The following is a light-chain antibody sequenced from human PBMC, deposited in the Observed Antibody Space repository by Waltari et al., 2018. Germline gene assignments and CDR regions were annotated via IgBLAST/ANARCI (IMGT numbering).Light chain of an antibody. CDR1: SSHVGGFDF. CDR3: SSYVANNNPV. CDR2: EVS. Sequence: QSALTHPPSASGSPGQSVTISCTGTSSHVGGFDFVSWYQHHPGKAPRLSIYEVSERPSGVPDRFSGSKSGNTASLTVSGLQAEDEADYYCSSYVANNNPVFGGGTKLTVL. V-gene: IGLV2-8*01. J-gene: IGLJ2*01.